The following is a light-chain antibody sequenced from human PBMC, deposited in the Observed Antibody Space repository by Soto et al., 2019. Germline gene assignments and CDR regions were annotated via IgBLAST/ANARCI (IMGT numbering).Light chain of an antibody. V-gene: IGLV2-14*01. CDR3: SSYTSSTTVV. Sequence: QSVLTQPASVSGSPGQSITIYCTGTSSDVGGYDYVSWYQQHPGKAPKVMIYGVSNRPSGVSKRFSGSKSGNTASLTISGLQADDEADYYCSSYTSSTTVVFGGGTKLTVL. CDR2: GVS. CDR1: SSDVGGYDY. J-gene: IGLJ2*01.